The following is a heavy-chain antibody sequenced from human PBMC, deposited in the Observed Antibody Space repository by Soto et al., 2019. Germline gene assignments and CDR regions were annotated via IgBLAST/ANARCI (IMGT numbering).Heavy chain of an antibody. CDR2: ISSSSSYI. CDR1: GFTFSSYS. D-gene: IGHD3-16*01. V-gene: IGHV3-21*01. Sequence: GGSLRLSCAASGFTFSSYSMNWVRQAPGKGLEWVSSISSSSSYIYYADSVKGRFTISRDNAKNSLYLQMNSLRAEDTAVYYCARDAQRMGEPNYYFDYWGQGTLVTVSS. J-gene: IGHJ4*02. CDR3: ARDAQRMGEPNYYFDY.